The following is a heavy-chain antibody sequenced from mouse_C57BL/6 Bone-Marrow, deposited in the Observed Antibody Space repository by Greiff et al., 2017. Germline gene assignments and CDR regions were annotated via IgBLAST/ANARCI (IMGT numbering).Heavy chain of an antibody. J-gene: IGHJ2*01. CDR2: IYPGSGST. CDR1: GYTFTSYW. Sequence: QVQLQQPGAELVKPGASVKMSCKASGYTFTSYWITWVKQRPGQGLEWIGDIYPGSGSTNYNEKFKSKATLTVDTSSSTAYMQLSSLTSEDSAVYYCATTGRFSYYFDYWGQGTTLTVSS. D-gene: IGHD1-1*01. V-gene: IGHV1-55*01. CDR3: ATTGRFSYYFDY.